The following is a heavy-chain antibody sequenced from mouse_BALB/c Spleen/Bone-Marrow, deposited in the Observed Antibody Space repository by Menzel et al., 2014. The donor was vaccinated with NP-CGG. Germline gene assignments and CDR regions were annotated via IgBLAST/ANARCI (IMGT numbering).Heavy chain of an antibody. CDR1: GYSITSGYN. CDR3: ARGCYYVSTYFDY. D-gene: IGHD1-1*01. Sequence: EVKVVESGPDLVKPSQSLSFSCTVTGYSITSGYNWHWIRQFPGNKLEWMGYIHYSGSTNYNPSLKSRISITRDTSKNQFFPHLHSVTTEDTATYYCARGCYYVSTYFDYWGQGTTITVSS. CDR2: IHYSGST. J-gene: IGHJ2*01. V-gene: IGHV3-1*02.